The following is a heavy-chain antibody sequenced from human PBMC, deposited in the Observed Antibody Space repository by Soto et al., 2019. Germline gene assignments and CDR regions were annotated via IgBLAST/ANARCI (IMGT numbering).Heavy chain of an antibody. CDR2: ISGSGGST. Sequence: GGSLRLSCAASGFTFGNYALSWVLQAPGKGLEWVSAISGSGGSTNYADSVRGRFTISRDNSKNTLYLQMNSLRAEDTAVYYCTGLETEELNALAGTWVFDYWGQGTLVTVSS. V-gene: IGHV3-23*01. J-gene: IGHJ4*02. CDR3: TGLETEELNALAGTWVFDY. D-gene: IGHD6-19*01. CDR1: GFTFGNYA.